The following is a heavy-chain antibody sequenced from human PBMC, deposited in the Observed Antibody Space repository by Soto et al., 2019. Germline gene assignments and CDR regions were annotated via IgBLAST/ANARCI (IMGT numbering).Heavy chain of an antibody. J-gene: IGHJ5*02. CDR3: AKEPGYCSSTSCYPSWFDP. V-gene: IGHV3-23*01. D-gene: IGHD2-2*01. CDR1: GFTFSSYA. CDR2: ISGSGGST. Sequence: EVQLLESGGGLVQPGGSLRLSCAASGFTFSSYAMSWVRQAPGKGLEWVSAISGSGGSTYYADSVKGRFTISRDNSKNTLYLQMNSLRADDTAVYYCAKEPGYCSSTSCYPSWFDPWGQGTLVTVSS.